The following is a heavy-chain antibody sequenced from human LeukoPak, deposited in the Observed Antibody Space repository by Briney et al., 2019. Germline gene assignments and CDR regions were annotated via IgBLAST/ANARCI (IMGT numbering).Heavy chain of an antibody. V-gene: IGHV1-18*01. J-gene: IGHJ4*02. D-gene: IGHD6-13*01. CDR2: LIPYNGNT. CDR3: ARSHSSSWDCFDY. CDR1: GYTFTSYG. Sequence: ASVKVSCKASGYTFTSYGISWVRQAPGQGREWMGWLIPYNGNTNYPPNLQGRVAMTTDTSTSTAYMELRSLRSDDTAVYYCARSHSSSWDCFDYWGQGTLVTVSS.